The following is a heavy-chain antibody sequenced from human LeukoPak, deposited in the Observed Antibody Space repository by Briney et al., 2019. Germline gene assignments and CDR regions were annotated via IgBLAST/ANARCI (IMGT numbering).Heavy chain of an antibody. V-gene: IGHV3-15*01. Sequence: PGGSLRLSCVASGFSFNDAWMSWVRQAPGKGPEWVGRIKSKTDGGTTDYAAPVKGRFTISRDDSENTLYLQMNSLKTEDTALYYCTTDIAAPFYYYYYTDVWGKGTTVTVSS. CDR1: GFSFNDAW. D-gene: IGHD2-15*01. CDR3: TTDIAAPFYYYYYTDV. CDR2: IKSKTDGGTT. J-gene: IGHJ6*03.